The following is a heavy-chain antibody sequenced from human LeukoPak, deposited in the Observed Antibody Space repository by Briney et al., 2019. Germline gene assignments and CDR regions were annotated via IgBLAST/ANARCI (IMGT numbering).Heavy chain of an antibody. CDR3: VREGWSGYYRLGAFDI. CDR1: EYTFTGYY. J-gene: IGHJ3*02. V-gene: IGHV1-2*02. CDR2: INPNGGGT. D-gene: IGHD3-3*01. Sequence: ASVKVSCKASEYTFTGYYMHWVRQAPGQGLEWMGWINPNGGGTDYAQKFQGRVTFTRDTSISTAYMELRNLRSEDTALYYCVREGWSGYYRLGAFDIWGQGTKVTVSS.